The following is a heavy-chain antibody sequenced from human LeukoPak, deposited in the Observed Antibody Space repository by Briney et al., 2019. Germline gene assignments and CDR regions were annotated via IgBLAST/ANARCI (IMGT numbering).Heavy chain of an antibody. V-gene: IGHV3-23*01. J-gene: IGHJ3*02. CDR1: GFTLSNAW. D-gene: IGHD6-13*01. Sequence: GGSLRLSCAASGFTLSNAWMNWVRQAPGKGLEWVPHISGSGISTYYADSVKGRFTFSRDNSKNTLYLQMNSLRAEDTAVYYCAKDRSIAAGDDAFDIWGQGTMVTVSS. CDR3: AKDRSIAAGDDAFDI. CDR2: ISGSGIST.